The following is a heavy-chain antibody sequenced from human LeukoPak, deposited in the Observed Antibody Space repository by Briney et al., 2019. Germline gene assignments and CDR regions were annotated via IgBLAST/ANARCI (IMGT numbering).Heavy chain of an antibody. V-gene: IGHV4-39*01. CDR3: ASPFPSYYYDSAPGI. CDR2: IYYSGST. J-gene: IGHJ4*02. CDR1: GGSISSSSYY. Sequence: SETLSLTCTVSGGSISSSSYYWGWIRQPPGKGLEWIGSIYYSGSTYYNPSLKSRVTISVDTSKNQFSLKLSSVTAADTAVYYCASPFPSYYYDSAPGIWGQGTLVTVSS. D-gene: IGHD3-22*01.